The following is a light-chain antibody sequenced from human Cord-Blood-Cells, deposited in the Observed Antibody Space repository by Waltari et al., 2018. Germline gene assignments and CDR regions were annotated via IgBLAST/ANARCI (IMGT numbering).Light chain of an antibody. CDR3: SSYTSSSTVV. CDR1: SSDVGGHNY. V-gene: IGLV2-14*01. J-gene: IGLJ2*01. CDR2: DVS. Sequence: QSALTQPASVSGSPGQSITISRTRTSSDVGGHNYVPWYQQHPGKAPKLMIYDVSNRPSGVSNRFSGSKSGNTASLTISGLQAEDEADYYCSSYTSSSTVVFGGGTKLTVL.